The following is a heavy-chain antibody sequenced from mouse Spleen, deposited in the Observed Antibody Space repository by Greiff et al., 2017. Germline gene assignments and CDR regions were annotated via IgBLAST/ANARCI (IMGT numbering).Heavy chain of an antibody. CDR3: ARGKGYDGSWFAY. V-gene: IGHV3-6*01. CDR1: GYSITSGYY. J-gene: IGHJ3*01. CDR2: ISYDGSN. Sequence: ESGPGLVKPSQSLSLTCSVTGYSITSGYYWNWIRQFPGNKLEWMGYISYDGSNNYNPSLKNRISITRDTSKNQFFLKLNSVTTEDTATYYCARGKGYDGSWFAYWGQGTLVTVSA. D-gene: IGHD2-2*01.